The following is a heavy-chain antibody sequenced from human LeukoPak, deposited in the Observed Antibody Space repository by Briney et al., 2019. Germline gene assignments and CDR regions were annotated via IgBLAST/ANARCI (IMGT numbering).Heavy chain of an antibody. D-gene: IGHD4-23*01. CDR1: GGSISSYQ. Sequence: SETLSLTCTVSGGSISSYQWSWIRQPPGKGLEWIWNIYYSGSANYNPSPKSRVIISVDTSKNQFSLKLSPVSAADTAVYYCARVGVDYSGNIIKYFFDYWGQGTLVTVSS. V-gene: IGHV4-59*01. CDR2: IYYSGSA. CDR3: ARVGVDYSGNIIKYFFDY. J-gene: IGHJ4*02.